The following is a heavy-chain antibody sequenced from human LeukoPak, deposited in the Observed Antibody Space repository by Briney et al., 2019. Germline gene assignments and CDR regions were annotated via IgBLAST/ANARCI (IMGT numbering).Heavy chain of an antibody. CDR3: ARDRLGYGDYDFDY. J-gene: IGHJ4*02. Sequence: GASVKVSCKASGYTFTSYGISWVRQAPGQGLEWMGWISAYNGNTNYAQKLQGRVTMTRDTSTSTVYMELSSLRSEDTAVYYCARDRLGYGDYDFDYWGQETLVTVSS. CDR1: GYTFTSYG. D-gene: IGHD4-17*01. V-gene: IGHV1-18*01. CDR2: ISAYNGNT.